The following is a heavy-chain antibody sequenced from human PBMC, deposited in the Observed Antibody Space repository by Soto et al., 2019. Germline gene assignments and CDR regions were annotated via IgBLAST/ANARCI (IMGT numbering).Heavy chain of an antibody. CDR3: ARDLVQPGYGMDV. CDR2: MYTSGST. CDR1: GGSISSYY. Sequence: PSETLSLTCTVSGGSISSYYWSWIRQPAGKGLEWIGRMYTSGSTNYNPSLKSRLTMSVDTSKNQFSVKLSSVTAADTAVYYGARDLVQPGYGMDVWGQWTTVTVSS. V-gene: IGHV4-4*07. J-gene: IGHJ6*02. D-gene: IGHD2-8*02.